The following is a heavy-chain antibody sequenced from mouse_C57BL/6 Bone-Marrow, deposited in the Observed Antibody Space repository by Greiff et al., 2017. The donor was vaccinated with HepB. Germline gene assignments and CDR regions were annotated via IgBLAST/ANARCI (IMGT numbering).Heavy chain of an antibody. J-gene: IGHJ3*01. D-gene: IGHD1-1*01. CDR2: IYPGDGDT. CDR3: AREGYYPCFAY. V-gene: IGHV1-82*01. Sequence: QVQLQQSGPELVKPGASVKISCKASGYAFSSSWMNWVKQRPGKGLEWIGRIYPGDGDTNYNGKFKGKATLTADKSSSTAYMQLSSLTSEDSAVYFCAREGYYPCFAYWGQGTLVTVSA. CDR1: GYAFSSSW.